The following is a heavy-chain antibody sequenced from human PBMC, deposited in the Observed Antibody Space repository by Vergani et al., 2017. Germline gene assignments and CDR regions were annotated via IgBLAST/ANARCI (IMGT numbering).Heavy chain of an antibody. D-gene: IGHD2-2*01. J-gene: IGHJ4*02. CDR3: ARSPYQLLYLAY. CDR2: IIPIFGTA. CDR1: GGTFSSYA. V-gene: IGHV1-69*18. Sequence: QVQLVQSGAEVKKPGSSVKVSCKASGGTFSSYAISWVRQAPGQGLEWMGRIIPIFGTANYAQKFQGRVTITADDSTSTAYMELSSLRSEETAVYYCARSPYQLLYLAYWGQGTLVTVSS.